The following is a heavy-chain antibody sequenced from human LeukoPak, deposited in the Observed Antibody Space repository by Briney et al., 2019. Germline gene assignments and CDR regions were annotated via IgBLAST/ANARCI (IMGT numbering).Heavy chain of an antibody. V-gene: IGHV3-20*04. J-gene: IGHJ4*02. CDR1: GFTFDDYG. Sequence: GGSLRLSCAASGFTFDDYGMSWVRQAPGKGLEWVSGINWNGGSTGYADSVKGRFTMSRDNAKNSLYLQMNSLRAEDTALYYCARVLPSYCGGDCYSGSKDYWGQGTLVTVSS. CDR2: INWNGGST. D-gene: IGHD2-21*02. CDR3: ARVLPSYCGGDCYSGSKDY.